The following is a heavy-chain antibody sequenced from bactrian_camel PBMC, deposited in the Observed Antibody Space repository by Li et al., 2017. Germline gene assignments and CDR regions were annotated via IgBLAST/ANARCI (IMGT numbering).Heavy chain of an antibody. Sequence: VQLVESGGGSVQAGGSLRLSCAASGAVTYGLCMGWFRQAPGKERGGVAAIDADGSATYAESVKGRFTISQNPANHTLYLQMTNLEPEDTATYYCLADDLCLEWAGLTYYPMDDPDYWGNGTQVTVS. D-gene: IGHD2*01. V-gene: IGHV3S55*01. CDR1: GAVTYGLC. J-gene: IGHJ7*01. CDR2: IDADGSA.